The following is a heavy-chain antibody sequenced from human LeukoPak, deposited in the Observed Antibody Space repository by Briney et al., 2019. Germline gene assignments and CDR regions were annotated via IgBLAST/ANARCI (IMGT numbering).Heavy chain of an antibody. D-gene: IGHD3-22*01. CDR1: GGSFSGYY. J-gene: IGHJ4*02. V-gene: IGHV4-34*01. CDR2: INHSGST. CDR3: AGRPLYYYDSSGYYRF. Sequence: SETLSLTCAVYGGSFSGYYWSWIRQPPGKGLEWIGEINHSGSTNYNPSLKSRVTISVDTSKNQFSLKLSSVTAADTAVYYCAGRPLYYYDSSGYYRFGGQGTLVTVSS.